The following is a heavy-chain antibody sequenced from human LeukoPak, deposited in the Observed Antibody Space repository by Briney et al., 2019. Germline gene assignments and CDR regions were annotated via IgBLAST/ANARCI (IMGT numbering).Heavy chain of an antibody. V-gene: IGHV3-30*02. CDR3: AKDNPIEEVPGLGPGQ. D-gene: IGHD2-2*01. CDR2: ILYDGSTK. J-gene: IGHJ4*02. CDR1: GFTFSTSG. Sequence: GGSLRLSCAASGFTFSTSGIHWVRQAPGKGLEWVAFILYDGSTKLYADSVKGRFTISRDNSKNTLWLQMNSVRTEDTAVYYCAKDNPIEEVPGLGPGQWGQGTLVTVSS.